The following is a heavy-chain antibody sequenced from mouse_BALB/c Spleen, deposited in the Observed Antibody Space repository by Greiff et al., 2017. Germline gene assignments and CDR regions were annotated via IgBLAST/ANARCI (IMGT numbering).Heavy chain of an antibody. CDR1: GYTFTSYY. V-gene: IGHV1S81*02. D-gene: IGHD2-14*01. CDR2: INPSNGGT. Sequence: VQLQQPGAELVKPGASVKLSCKASGYTFTSYYMYWVKQRPGQGLEWIGGINPSNGGTNFNEKFKSKATLTVDKSSSTAYMQLSSLTSEDSAVYYCTRGYDVRAMDYWGQGTSVTVSS. CDR3: TRGYDVRAMDY. J-gene: IGHJ4*01.